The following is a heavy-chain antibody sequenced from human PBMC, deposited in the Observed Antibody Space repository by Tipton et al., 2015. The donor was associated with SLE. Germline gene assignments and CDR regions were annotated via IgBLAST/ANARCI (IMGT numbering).Heavy chain of an antibody. CDR1: GGSFSGYY. CDR3: ARDRWGSGYFDY. J-gene: IGHJ4*02. V-gene: IGHV4-34*01. Sequence: TLSLTCAVYGGSFSGYYWSWIRQPPGKGLEWIGEINHSGSTNYNPSLKSRGAISVDTSKNQFSLKLSSVTAADTAVYYCARDRWGSGYFDYWGQGTLVTVSS. D-gene: IGHD7-27*01. CDR2: INHSGST.